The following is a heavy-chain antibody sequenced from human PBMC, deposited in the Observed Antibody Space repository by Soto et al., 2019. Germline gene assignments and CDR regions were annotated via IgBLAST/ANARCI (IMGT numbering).Heavy chain of an antibody. J-gene: IGHJ4*02. CDR1: GFAFSRFG. Sequence: VQMVESGGGVVQPGGSLRLSCAGSGFAFSRFGMHWVRQAPGKGLEWVACITFNGSKEYYVDSVKGLFAISRNNSMNTLYLQMSSLGPEDTGVYYCATDPGAFAGAMRDWGRGTLVTVSS. D-gene: IGHD3-16*01. V-gene: IGHV3-30*03. CDR3: ATDPGAFAGAMRD. CDR2: ITFNGSKE.